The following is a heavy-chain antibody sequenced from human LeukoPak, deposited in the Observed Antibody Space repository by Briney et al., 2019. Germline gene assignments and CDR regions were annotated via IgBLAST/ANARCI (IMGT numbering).Heavy chain of an antibody. J-gene: IGHJ3*02. D-gene: IGHD3-22*01. CDR1: GFTFSSYA. V-gene: IGHV3-30-3*01. CDR3: ARDAYDSSGYPAGI. CDR2: ISYDGSNK. Sequence: GRSLRLSCAASGFTFSSYAMHWVRQAPGQGLEWVAVISYDGSNKYYADSVKGRFTISRDNSKNTLYLQMNSLRAEDTAVYYCARDAYDSSGYPAGIWGQGTMVTVSS.